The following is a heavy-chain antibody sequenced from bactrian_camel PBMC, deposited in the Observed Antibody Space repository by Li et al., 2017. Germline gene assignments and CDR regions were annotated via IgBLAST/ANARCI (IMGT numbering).Heavy chain of an antibody. CDR2: INSSGRST. CDR3: ATGVYCANVLSPSEYDT. J-gene: IGHJ4*01. D-gene: IGHD3*01. V-gene: IGHV3S42*01. Sequence: DVQLVESGGDLVRPGGSLRLSCAASGFTFSDYTMTWVRQAPGKGLEWVSDINSSGRSTNYADSVKGRFTISRDSAKTTLFLEMNSLKPDDTAMYYCATGVYCANVLSPSEYDTWGQGTQVTVS. CDR1: GFTFSDYT.